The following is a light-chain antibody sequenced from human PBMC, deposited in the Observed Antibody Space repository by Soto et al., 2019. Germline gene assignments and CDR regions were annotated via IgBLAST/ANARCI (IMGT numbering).Light chain of an antibody. J-gene: IGKJ4*01. CDR2: GAS. V-gene: IGKV3-15*01. Sequence: EIVMTQSPATLSVSPGERVTLSCRASQSIYNKVAWYQQKPGQAPRLLIYGASTRATGIPARFSGSGSGTEFTLTISSLQSEDSAVYYCQQYKNWLALTFGGGTKVDIK. CDR1: QSIYNK. CDR3: QQYKNWLALT.